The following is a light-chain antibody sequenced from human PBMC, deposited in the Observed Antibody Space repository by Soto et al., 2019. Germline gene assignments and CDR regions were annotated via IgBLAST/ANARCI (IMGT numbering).Light chain of an antibody. J-gene: IGLJ1*01. Sequence: SVLTQPASVSGSPGHSITISCTGISSDVGYYNYVSWYQQHPGKAPKLMIYEVSNRPSGVSNRFSGSKSGITASLTISGLQAEDEGEYFCSSYTSSSTYVFGTGTKVTVL. V-gene: IGLV2-14*01. CDR3: SSYTSSSTYV. CDR2: EVS. CDR1: SSDVGYYNY.